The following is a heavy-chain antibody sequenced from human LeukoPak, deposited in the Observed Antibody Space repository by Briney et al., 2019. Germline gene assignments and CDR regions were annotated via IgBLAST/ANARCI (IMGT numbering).Heavy chain of an antibody. CDR3: ARGVTARGFYYYMDI. V-gene: IGHV1-2*02. CDR2: INPNSGGT. CDR1: GYTSTTYG. Sequence: GASVKVSCKASGYTSTTYGVTWVRQAPGQGLEWMGWINPNSGGTNSAQKFQGRVTMTRDTSISTAYMELSRLTSDDTAVYSCARGVTARGFYYYMDIWGKGTTVTISS. J-gene: IGHJ6*03. D-gene: IGHD2-21*02.